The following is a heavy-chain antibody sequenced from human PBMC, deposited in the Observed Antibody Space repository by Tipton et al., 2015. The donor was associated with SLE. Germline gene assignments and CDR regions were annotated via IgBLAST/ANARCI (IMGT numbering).Heavy chain of an antibody. J-gene: IGHJ4*02. CDR2: IYYSGST. D-gene: IGHD3-22*01. CDR3: ARGFYNYDY. V-gene: IGHV4-59*11. Sequence: TLSLTCTVSGGSISSHYWSWIRQPPGKGLEWIGYIYYSGSTNYNPSLKSRVTISVDTSKNQFSLKLSSVTAADTVVYYCARGFYNYDYWGQGTLVTVSS. CDR1: GGSISSHY.